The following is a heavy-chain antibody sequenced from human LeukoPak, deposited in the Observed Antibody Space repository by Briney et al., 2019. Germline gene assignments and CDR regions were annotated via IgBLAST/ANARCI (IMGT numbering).Heavy chain of an antibody. CDR1: GFTFSSYS. D-gene: IGHD3-22*01. V-gene: IGHV3-48*02. J-gene: IGHJ4*02. Sequence: GGSLRLSCAASGFTFSSYSMNWVRQAPGKGLEWVSYISSSSSTIYYADSVKGRFTISRDNAKNSLYLQMNSLRDEDTAVYYCARDVGSGYYYFGVGDYWGQGTLVTVSS. CDR3: ARDVGSGYYYFGVGDY. CDR2: ISSSSSTI.